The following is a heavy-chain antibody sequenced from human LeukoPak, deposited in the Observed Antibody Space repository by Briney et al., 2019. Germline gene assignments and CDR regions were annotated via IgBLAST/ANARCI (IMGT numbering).Heavy chain of an antibody. V-gene: IGHV4-59*08. D-gene: IGHD3-10*01. CDR1: GGSISSYY. CDR2: IYYSGST. Sequence: SETLSLTCTVSGGSISSYYWSWIRQPPGKGLEWIGYIYYSGSTNYNPSLKSRVTTSVDTSKNQSSLKLSSVTAADTAVYYCAKMVRGEKGWFDPWGQGTLVTVSS. CDR3: AKMVRGEKGWFDP. J-gene: IGHJ5*02.